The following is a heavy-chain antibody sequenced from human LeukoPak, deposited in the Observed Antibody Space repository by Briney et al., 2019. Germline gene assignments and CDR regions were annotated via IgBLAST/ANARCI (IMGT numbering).Heavy chain of an antibody. D-gene: IGHD6-19*01. V-gene: IGHV4-34*01. CDR3: ARVLPRSSGWYGDYYYYMDV. Sequence: PSETLSLTCAVYGGSFSGYYWSWICQPPGKGLEWIGEINHSGSTNYNPSLKSRVTISVDTSKNQFSLKLSSVTAADTAVYYCARVLPRSSGWYGDYYYYMDVWGKGTTVTVSS. CDR2: INHSGST. J-gene: IGHJ6*03. CDR1: GGSFSGYY.